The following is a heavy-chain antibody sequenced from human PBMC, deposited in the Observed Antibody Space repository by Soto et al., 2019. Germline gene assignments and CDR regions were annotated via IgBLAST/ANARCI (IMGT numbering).Heavy chain of an antibody. CDR1: GNIFTSYG. V-gene: IGHV1-18*01. J-gene: IGHJ4*02. CDR3: ARDTSDYFDY. D-gene: IGHD2-2*01. Sequence: GASVKVSCKASGNIFTSYGISWVRQAPGQGLEWMGWISAYNGNTNYAQKLQGRVTMTTDTSTSTAYMELRSLRSDDAAVYYCARDTSDYFDYWGQGTLVTVYS. CDR2: ISAYNGNT.